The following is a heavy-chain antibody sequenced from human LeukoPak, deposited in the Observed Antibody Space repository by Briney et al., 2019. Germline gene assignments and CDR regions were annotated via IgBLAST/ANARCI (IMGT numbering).Heavy chain of an antibody. CDR1: GGSISSSSYY. CDR2: IYYSGST. J-gene: IGHJ2*01. Sequence: PSETLSLTCTVSGGSISSSSYYWGWIRQPPGKGLEWIGSIYYSGSTYYNPSLKSRVTISVDTSKNQFSLKLSSVTAADTAVYYCARLYRGNTIFGVVIEAWPNWYFDLWGRGTLVTVSS. D-gene: IGHD3-3*01. CDR3: ARLYRGNTIFGVVIEAWPNWYFDL. V-gene: IGHV4-39*01.